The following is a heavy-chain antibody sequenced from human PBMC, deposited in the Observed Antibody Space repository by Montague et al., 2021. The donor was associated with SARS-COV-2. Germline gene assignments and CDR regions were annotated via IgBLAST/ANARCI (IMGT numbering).Heavy chain of an antibody. V-gene: IGHV4-61*02. CDR3: ARQPPTWYTNYYYYYGMDV. Sequence: TLSLTCTVSGGSISSGSYYWSWIRQPAGKGLEWIGRIYTSGSINYNSSLKSRVTISVDTSKNQFSLKLSSVTAADTAVYYCARQPPTWYTNYYYYYGMDVWGQGTTVTVPS. D-gene: IGHD6-13*01. CDR1: GGSISSGSYY. J-gene: IGHJ6*02. CDR2: IYTSGSI.